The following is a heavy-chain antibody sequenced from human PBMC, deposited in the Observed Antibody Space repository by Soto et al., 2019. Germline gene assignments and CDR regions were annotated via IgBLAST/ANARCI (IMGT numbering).Heavy chain of an antibody. D-gene: IGHD1-1*01. Sequence: PGGSLRLSCAASGFSFSNYAMSWVRQAPGTGLEWVSAIDSGGGSTYYAASVKGRFTISRDNSMNTLYLQMNSLRAEDTAVYYCARVTGTTAPIDDWGQGTLVTVSS. J-gene: IGHJ4*02. V-gene: IGHV3-23*01. CDR1: GFSFSNYA. CDR2: IDSGGGST. CDR3: ARVTGTTAPIDD.